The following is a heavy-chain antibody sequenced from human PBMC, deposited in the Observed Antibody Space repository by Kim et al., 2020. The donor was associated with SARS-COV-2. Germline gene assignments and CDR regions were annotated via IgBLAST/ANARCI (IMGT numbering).Heavy chain of an antibody. D-gene: IGHD2-15*01. J-gene: IGHJ4*02. CDR3: ARNSDTLGFVY. V-gene: IGHV3-33*01. Sequence: GGSLRLSCTASGFTFWNYGMHWVRQAPGKGLEWVAVIWYDGSQKYYGDSVKGRFTISRDNSKNTVYLQVNSLRAEDTAVYFCARNSDTLGFVYWGQGTLV. CDR2: IWYDGSQK. CDR1: GFTFWNYG.